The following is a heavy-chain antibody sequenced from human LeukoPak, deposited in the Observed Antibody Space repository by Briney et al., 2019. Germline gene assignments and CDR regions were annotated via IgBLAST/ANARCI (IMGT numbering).Heavy chain of an antibody. J-gene: IGHJ4*02. CDR1: GYTSTSYD. V-gene: IGHV1-8*03. D-gene: IGHD3-16*01. CDR2: MNPSRGNI. CDR3: ARGNFDGGAGSFDY. Sequence: ASVKVSCKASGYTSTSYDINWVRQATGQGLEWMGWMNPSRGNIGYAQKFQGRVTITRNTSISTAYMELSSLRSDDTGVYYCARGNFDGGAGSFDYWGQGTLVTVSS.